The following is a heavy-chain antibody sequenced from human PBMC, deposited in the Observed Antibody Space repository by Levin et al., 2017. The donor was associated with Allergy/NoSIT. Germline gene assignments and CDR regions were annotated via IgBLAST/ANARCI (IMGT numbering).Heavy chain of an antibody. CDR2: IYYSGST. V-gene: IGHV4-31*03. Sequence: PSETLSLTCTVSGGSISSGGYYWSWIRQHPGTGLEWIGYIYYSGSTYYNPSLKSRVTISVDTSKNQFSLKLSSVTAADTAVYYCARTYYYGSGNPWGWFDPWGQGTLVTVSS. CDR1: GGSISSGGYY. CDR3: ARTYYYGSGNPWGWFDP. J-gene: IGHJ5*02. D-gene: IGHD3-10*01.